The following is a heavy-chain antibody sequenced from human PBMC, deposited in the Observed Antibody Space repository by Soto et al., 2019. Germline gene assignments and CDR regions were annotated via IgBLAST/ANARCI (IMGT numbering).Heavy chain of an antibody. J-gene: IGHJ4*02. V-gene: IGHV3-23*01. CDR3: ARVGGYYVGY. CDR2: ISGSGGIT. CDR1: GFTFSTYA. Sequence: SCAASGFTFSTYAMSWVRQAPGKGLQWVSTISGSGGITTYADSVKGRFTISRDNAKNTLYLQMHILRAEDTAVYYCARVGGYYVGYWGQGTLVTVSS. D-gene: IGHD5-12*01.